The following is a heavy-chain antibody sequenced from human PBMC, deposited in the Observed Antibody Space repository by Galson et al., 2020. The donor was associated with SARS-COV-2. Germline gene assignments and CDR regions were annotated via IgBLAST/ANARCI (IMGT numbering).Heavy chain of an antibody. CDR2: IKEDGSEK. D-gene: IGHD5-12*01. CDR1: GFTFSSFW. CDR3: ARGARAHLYYLDC. J-gene: IGHJ4*02. Sequence: GGSLRLSCAASGFTFSSFWMSWVRQAPGKGLEWVANIKEDGSEKYYVDSVKGRFTISRDNAKNSLYLQMNSLRAEDTALYYCARGARAHLYYLDCWGQGTLVTVSA. V-gene: IGHV3-7*01.